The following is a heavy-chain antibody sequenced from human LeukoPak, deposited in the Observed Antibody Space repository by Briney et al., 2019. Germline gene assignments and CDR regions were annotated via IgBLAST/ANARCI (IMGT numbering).Heavy chain of an antibody. V-gene: IGHV1-24*01. CDR1: GHTLRDLS. CDR3: SKETAGNY. D-gene: IGHD3-10*01. J-gene: IGHJ1*01. CDR2: YAPEAGER. Sequence: ASVKVFCKAFGHTLRDLSIHWGRQALGKGLEWMGGYAPEAGERIYSEKFLSRVTLSKDTSTDTASMELPSMRSDDTAVYYCSKETAGNYRGQGTLVTASS.